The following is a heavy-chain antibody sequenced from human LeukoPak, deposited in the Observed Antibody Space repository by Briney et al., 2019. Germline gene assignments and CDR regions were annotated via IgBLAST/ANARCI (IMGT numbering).Heavy chain of an antibody. J-gene: IGHJ5*02. CDR1: GYTFTGYY. D-gene: IGHD2-2*01. V-gene: IGHV1-69*02. Sequence: SVKVSCKASGYTFTGYYMHWVRQAPGQGLEWMGRIIPILGIANYAQKFQGRVTITADKSTSTAYMELSSLRSEDTAVYYCARSSVVPAAISDPWGQGTLVTVSS. CDR2: IIPILGIA. CDR3: ARSSVVPAAISDP.